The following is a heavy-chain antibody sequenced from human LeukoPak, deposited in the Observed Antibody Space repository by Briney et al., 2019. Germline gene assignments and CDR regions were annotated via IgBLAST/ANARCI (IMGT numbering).Heavy chain of an antibody. J-gene: IGHJ6*03. CDR2: INHSRST. D-gene: IGHD3-10*01. Sequence: PSETLSLTCAVYGGSFSGYYWSWIRQPPGKGLEWIGEINHSRSTNYNPSLKSRVTISVDTSKNQFSLKLSSVTAADTAVYYCARGPRDRYYYGSGSYVTGYYYYMDVWGKGTTVTVSS. CDR3: ARGPRDRYYYGSGSYVTGYYYYMDV. CDR1: GGSFSGYY. V-gene: IGHV4-34*01.